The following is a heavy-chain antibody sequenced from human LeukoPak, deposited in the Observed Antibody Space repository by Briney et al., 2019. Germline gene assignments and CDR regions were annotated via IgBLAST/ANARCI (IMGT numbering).Heavy chain of an antibody. CDR1: GYSISSGYY. V-gene: IGHV4-38-2*02. CDR2: IYHSGST. CDR3: ARSDCSSAWYFDY. D-gene: IGHD6-19*01. J-gene: IGHJ4*02. Sequence: SETLSLTCTVSGYSISSGYYWGWIRQPPGKGLEWIGSIYHSGSTYYNPSLKSRVTISVDTSKNQFSLKLTSVTAADTAVYYCARSDCSSAWYFDYWGQGTLVTVSS.